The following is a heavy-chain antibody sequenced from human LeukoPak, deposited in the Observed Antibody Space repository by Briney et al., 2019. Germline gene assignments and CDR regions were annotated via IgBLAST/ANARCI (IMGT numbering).Heavy chain of an antibody. V-gene: IGHV3-48*01. D-gene: IGHD1-26*01. J-gene: IGHJ4*02. CDR3: ARGRSSGSYSGEY. CDR2: ISSSSYPI. Sequence: PGGPLRLSCAASGFTFSSYSMNWVRQAPGKGLEWVSYISSSSYPIYYADSVKGRFTISRDNARNSLYLEMNSLRAEDTAVYYCARGRSSGSYSGEYWGQGTLVTVSS. CDR1: GFTFSSYS.